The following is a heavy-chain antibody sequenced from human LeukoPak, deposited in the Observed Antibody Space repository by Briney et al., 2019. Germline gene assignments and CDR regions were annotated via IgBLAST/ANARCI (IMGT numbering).Heavy chain of an antibody. J-gene: IGHJ4*02. CDR3: ARRVRGVRIFDY. CDR2: IYYSGST. CDR1: GGSISSSSYY. V-gene: IGHV4-39*07. Sequence: KPSETLSLTCTVSGGSISSSSYYWGWIRQPPGKGLEWIGSIYYSGSTNYNPSLKSRVTISVDTSKNQFSLKLSSVTAADTAVYYCARRVRGVRIFDYWGQGTLVTVSS. D-gene: IGHD3-10*01.